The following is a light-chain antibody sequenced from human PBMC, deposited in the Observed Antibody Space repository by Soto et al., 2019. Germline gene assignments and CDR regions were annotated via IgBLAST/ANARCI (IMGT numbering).Light chain of an antibody. Sequence: QPVLTQSPSASGTRGQRVTISCSGSRSNIGRNFAYWYQHVPGTAPRLLIQRNNERPSGVPDRFSGSKSGTSVSLAISGLRSDDEATYYCAAWDDTLDAQVFGGGTKVTVL. CDR1: RSNIGRNF. J-gene: IGLJ3*02. CDR3: AAWDDTLDAQV. V-gene: IGLV1-47*01. CDR2: RNN.